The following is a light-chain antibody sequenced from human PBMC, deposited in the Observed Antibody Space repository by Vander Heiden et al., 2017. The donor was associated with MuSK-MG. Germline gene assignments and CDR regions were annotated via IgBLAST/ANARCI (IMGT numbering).Light chain of an antibody. J-gene: IGKJ1*01. CDR2: GAS. Sequence: EIVLTQSPGTLSLSPGERATLSCRASQSVSSSYLAWYQQKPGQAPRLLIYGASSRATGIPDRFSGSGSGTDFTLTISRLEPEDSAVYYCQQYGSSPRGTFGQGTKVEIK. CDR3: QQYGSSPRGT. CDR1: QSVSSSY. V-gene: IGKV3-20*01.